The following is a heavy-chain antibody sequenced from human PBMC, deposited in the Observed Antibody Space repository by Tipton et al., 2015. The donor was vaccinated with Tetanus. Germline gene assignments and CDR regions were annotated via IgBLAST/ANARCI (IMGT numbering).Heavy chain of an antibody. D-gene: IGHD3-22*01. Sequence: VQLVQSGAEVKKPGESLKISCKGSGYSFTSYWIGWVRQMPGKGLEWMGIIYPGDSDTRYSPSFQGQVTISADKSISTAYLQWSSLKASDTAMYYCAASYYDSSGYYGNDAFDIWGQGTMVTVSS. CDR2: IYPGDSDT. J-gene: IGHJ3*02. CDR1: GYSFTSYW. CDR3: AASYYDSSGYYGNDAFDI. V-gene: IGHV5-51*01.